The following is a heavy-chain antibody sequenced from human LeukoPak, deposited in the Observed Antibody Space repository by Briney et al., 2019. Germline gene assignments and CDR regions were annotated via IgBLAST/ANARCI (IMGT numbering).Heavy chain of an antibody. Sequence: SETLSLTCTVSGGSISSGGYYWSWIRQHPGKGLEWIGYIYYSGSTYYNPSLKSRVTISVDTSKNQFSLKLSSVTAADTAVYYCARHLGYCSSTSCSRDSWFDPWGQGTLVTVSS. CDR2: IYYSGST. CDR3: ARHLGYCSSTSCSRDSWFDP. D-gene: IGHD2-2*01. CDR1: GGSISSGGYY. J-gene: IGHJ5*02. V-gene: IGHV4-31*03.